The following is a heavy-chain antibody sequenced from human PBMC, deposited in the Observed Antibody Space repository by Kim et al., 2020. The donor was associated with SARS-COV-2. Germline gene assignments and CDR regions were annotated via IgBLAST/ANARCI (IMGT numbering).Heavy chain of an antibody. D-gene: IGHD4-17*01. Sequence: GGSLRLSCAASGFTFSSYAMSWVRQAPGKGLEWVSAISGSGGSTYYADSVKGRFTISRDNSKNTLYLQMNSLRAEDTAVYYCAKSKTAVTRNYYYYGMDVWGQGTTVTVSS. CDR3: AKSKTAVTRNYYYYGMDV. CDR2: ISGSGGST. V-gene: IGHV3-23*01. J-gene: IGHJ6*02. CDR1: GFTFSSYA.